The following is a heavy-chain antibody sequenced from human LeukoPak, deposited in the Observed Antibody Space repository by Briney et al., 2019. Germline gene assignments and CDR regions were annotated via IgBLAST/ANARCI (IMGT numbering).Heavy chain of an antibody. CDR3: ARGIVASDY. D-gene: IGHD5-12*01. Sequence: ASVKVSCKASGYTFTNYDINWVRQAPGQGLEWLGWMNPNSGNTGYAQKFQGRVTITRNTSISTAYMELSSLRSEDTAVYYCARGIVASDYWGQGTLVTVSS. J-gene: IGHJ4*02. CDR2: MNPNSGNT. V-gene: IGHV1-8*03. CDR1: GYTFTNYD.